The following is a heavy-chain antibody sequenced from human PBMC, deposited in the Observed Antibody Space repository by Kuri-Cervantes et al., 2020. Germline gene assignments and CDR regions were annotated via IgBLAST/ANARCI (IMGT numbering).Heavy chain of an antibody. D-gene: IGHD2-15*01. CDR1: GYSISSGYY. CDR3: ASYCSGGSCYLGYNWFDP. CDR2: IYHSGST. J-gene: IGHJ5*02. Sequence: GSLRLSCAVSGYSISSGYYWGWIRQPPGKGLEWIGTIYHSGSTYYNPSLKSRVTISVDTSKNQFSLKLSSVTAADTAVYYCASYCSGGSCYLGYNWFDPWGQGTLVTVSS. V-gene: IGHV4-38-2*01.